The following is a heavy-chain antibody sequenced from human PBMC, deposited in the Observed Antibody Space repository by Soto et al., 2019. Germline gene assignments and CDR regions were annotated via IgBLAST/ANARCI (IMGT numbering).Heavy chain of an antibody. D-gene: IGHD6-13*01. CDR2: IYPGDSDT. V-gene: IGHV5-51*01. CDR1: GYSFTTYW. Sequence: PGESLKISCKASGYSFTTYWIGWVRQMPGKGLEWMGIIYPGDSDTRYSPSFQGQATISADKSISTAYLQWSSLKASDSAMFYCARKDIAGNSVDFWGQGTLVTVSS. CDR3: ARKDIAGNSVDF. J-gene: IGHJ4*02.